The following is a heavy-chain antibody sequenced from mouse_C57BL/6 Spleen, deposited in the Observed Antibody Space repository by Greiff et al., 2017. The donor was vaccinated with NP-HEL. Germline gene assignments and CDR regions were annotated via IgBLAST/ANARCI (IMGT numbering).Heavy chain of an antibody. J-gene: IGHJ1*03. CDR3: AKDYYGSSYRYFDV. D-gene: IGHD1-1*01. Sequence: QVQLQQSGPELVKPGASVKISCKASGYAFSSSWMNWVKQRPGKGLEWIGLIYPGDGDTNYNGKFKGKATLTADKSSSTAYMQLSSLTSDDSAVYFCAKDYYGSSYRYFDVWGTGTTVTVSS. V-gene: IGHV1-82*01. CDR1: GYAFSSSW. CDR2: IYPGDGDT.